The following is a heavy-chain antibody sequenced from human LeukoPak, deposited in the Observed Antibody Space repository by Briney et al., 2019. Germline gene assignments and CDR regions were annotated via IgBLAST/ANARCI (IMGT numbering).Heavy chain of an antibody. Sequence: SETLSLTCTVSGGSISSYYWSWIRQPPGKGLEWIGYIYYSGSTNYNPSLKSRVTISVDTSKNQFSLKLSSVTAADTAVYYCARGFRQLPGGYWGQGTLVTVSS. CDR1: GGSISSYY. V-gene: IGHV4-59*01. J-gene: IGHJ4*02. CDR2: IYYSGST. CDR3: ARGFRQLPGGY. D-gene: IGHD5-18*01.